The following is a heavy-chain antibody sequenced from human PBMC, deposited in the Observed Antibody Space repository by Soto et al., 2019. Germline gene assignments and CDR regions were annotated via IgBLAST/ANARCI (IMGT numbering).Heavy chain of an antibody. CDR2: IYPGDSDT. Sequence: GESLKISCKGSGYSFTTYWIGWVRQMPGKGLEWMGIIYPGDSDTRYSPSFQGQVTISADKSISTAYLQWSSLKASDTAMYYCARQRWHYSDSSASDAFAIWGQGTMVTVSS. J-gene: IGHJ3*02. CDR1: GYSFTTYW. CDR3: ARQRWHYSDSSASDAFAI. V-gene: IGHV5-51*01. D-gene: IGHD3-22*01.